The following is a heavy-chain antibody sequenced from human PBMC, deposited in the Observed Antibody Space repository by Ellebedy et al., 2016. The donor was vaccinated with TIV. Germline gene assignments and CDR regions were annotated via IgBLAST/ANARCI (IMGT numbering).Heavy chain of an antibody. J-gene: IGHJ4*02. CDR1: GFTFSSYA. CDR2: ISYDGSNK. CDR3: AKVRYSGSYDGPDC. D-gene: IGHD1-26*01. V-gene: IGHV3-30*18. Sequence: GESLNISXAASGFTFSSYAMHWVRQAPGKGLEWVALISYDGSNKYSTDSVKGRSTISRDNSKSTLYLQMNSVRAEDTAVYYCAKVRYSGSYDGPDCWGQGTLSTIAS.